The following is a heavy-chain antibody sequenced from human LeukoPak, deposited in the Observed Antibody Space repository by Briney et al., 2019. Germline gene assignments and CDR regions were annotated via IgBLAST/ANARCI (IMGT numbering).Heavy chain of an antibody. V-gene: IGHV4-4*07. J-gene: IGHJ5*02. Sequence: SETLSLTCTVSGASISSYYWSWIRQPAGKGLEWIGRIYVSGSTTYNPSLESRVTMSLDTSKNQISLKVSSVTAADTAVYYCARDSGTTGEVKFDPWGQGTLVTVSS. CDR2: IYVSGST. CDR3: ARDSGTTGEVKFDP. D-gene: IGHD1-7*01. CDR1: GASISSYY.